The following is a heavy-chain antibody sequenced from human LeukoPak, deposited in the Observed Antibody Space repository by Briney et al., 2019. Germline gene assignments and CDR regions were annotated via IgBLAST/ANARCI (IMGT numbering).Heavy chain of an antibody. CDR3: ATQILLCHYY. Sequence: SETLSLTYTVSGYSLTSGYYWGWIRQPPGKGLEWIASIFHSGSTFYNPSVKSRVTISVDTSNNQFSLKLTSVTAADTAMYYCATQILLCHYYWGQGTLVTVSS. CDR2: IFHSGST. J-gene: IGHJ4*02. D-gene: IGHD2-21*01. CDR1: GYSLTSGYY. V-gene: IGHV4-38-2*02.